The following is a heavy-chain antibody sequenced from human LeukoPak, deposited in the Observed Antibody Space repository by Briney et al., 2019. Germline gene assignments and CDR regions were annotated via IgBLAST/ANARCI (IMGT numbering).Heavy chain of an antibody. CDR1: GFTFSTYG. Sequence: QPGGSLRLSCAASGFTFSTYGMHWVRQAPGKGLEWVAFIRFDGTNRYYADSVKGRFTISRDNSKNTLYLQMNSLRAEDTAVYYCAKGPLPRIDYWGQGTLVTVSS. CDR3: AKGPLPRIDY. J-gene: IGHJ4*02. V-gene: IGHV3-30*02. CDR2: IRFDGTNR.